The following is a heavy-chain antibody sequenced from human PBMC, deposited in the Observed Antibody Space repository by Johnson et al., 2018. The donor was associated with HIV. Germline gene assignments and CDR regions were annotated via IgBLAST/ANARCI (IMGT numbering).Heavy chain of an antibody. J-gene: IGHJ3*02. CDR2: IPFHGNQQ. CDR1: AFTFSSYW. V-gene: IGHV3-30*02. D-gene: IGHD1-14*01. Sequence: QVQLVESGGGVVRPGGSLRLSCAASAFTFSSYWMSWVRQAPDKGLEWVAYIPFHGNQQYYGDSVKGRFTISRDNSKNTLYLQMNSLRAEDTAVYYCAKIRTSGTGDAFDIWGQGTMVTVSS. CDR3: AKIRTSGTGDAFDI.